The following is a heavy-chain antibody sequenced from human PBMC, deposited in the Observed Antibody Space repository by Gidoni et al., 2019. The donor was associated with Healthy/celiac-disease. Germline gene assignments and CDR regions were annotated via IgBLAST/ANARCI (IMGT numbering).Heavy chain of an antibody. D-gene: IGHD6-19*01. CDR1: GDSVSSNSAA. V-gene: IGHV6-1*01. CDR2: TYYRSKWYN. CDR3: ARDAQGYSRCWAFDY. J-gene: IGHJ4*02. Sequence: QVQLQQSGPGLVKPSQTLSLTCAISGDSVSSNSAAWNWLRQAPSRGLAWLGRTYYRSKWYNDYAVSVKNRININPDTSKNQVSLPLNSVNPEETGVDYCARDAQGYSRCWAFDYWGQGTLVTVSS.